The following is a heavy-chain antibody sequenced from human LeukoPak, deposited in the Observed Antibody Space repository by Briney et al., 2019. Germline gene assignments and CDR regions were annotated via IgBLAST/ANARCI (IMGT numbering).Heavy chain of an antibody. J-gene: IGHJ4*02. V-gene: IGHV4-59*01. D-gene: IGHD3-22*01. Sequence: SETLSLTCTVSGGSISSYYWSWIRQPPGKGLEWIGYIYYSGSTNYNPSLKSRVTISVDTSKNQFSLKLSSVTAADTAVYYCARVFYYDSRGYYYPGAIDYWGQGTLVTVSS. CDR2: IYYSGST. CDR1: GGSISSYY. CDR3: ARVFYYDSRGYYYPGAIDY.